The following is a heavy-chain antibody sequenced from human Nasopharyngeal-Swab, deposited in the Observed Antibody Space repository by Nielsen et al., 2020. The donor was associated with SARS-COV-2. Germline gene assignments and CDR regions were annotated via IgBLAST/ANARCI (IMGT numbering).Heavy chain of an antibody. CDR2: FDPEDGET. D-gene: IGHD1-7*01. V-gene: IGHV1-24*01. CDR1: GYTLTDLS. CDR3: ATEYNWNYGPRYFDL. J-gene: IGHJ2*01. Sequence: ASVKVSCKVSGYTLTDLSMHWVRQAPGKGLEWMGGFDPEDGETIYAQKFQGRVTMTEDTSTDTAYMELSSLRSEDTAVYYCATEYNWNYGPRYFDLWGRGTLVTVSS.